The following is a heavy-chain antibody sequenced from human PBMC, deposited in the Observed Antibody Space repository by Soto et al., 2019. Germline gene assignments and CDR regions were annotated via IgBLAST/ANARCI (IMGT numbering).Heavy chain of an antibody. D-gene: IGHD6-6*01. J-gene: IGHJ6*02. Sequence: QSQTLSLTCAISGDSVSSNSAAWNWIRQSPSRGLEWLGRTYYRSKWYNDYAVSVKSRITINPDTSKNQFSLQLNSVTPEDTAVYYCARVHSSSPNYYYYYGMDVWGQGTTVTVSS. CDR1: GDSVSSNSAA. CDR2: TYYRSKWYN. CDR3: ARVHSSSPNYYYYYGMDV. V-gene: IGHV6-1*01.